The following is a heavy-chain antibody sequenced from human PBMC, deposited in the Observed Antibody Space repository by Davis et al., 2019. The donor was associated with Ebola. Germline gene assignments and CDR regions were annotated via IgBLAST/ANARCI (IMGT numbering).Heavy chain of an antibody. CDR1: GGSVSSGSYY. J-gene: IGHJ4*02. CDR2: IYYSGST. D-gene: IGHD1-26*01. Sequence: PSETLSLTCTVSGGSVSSGSYYWSWIRQPPGKGLEWIGYIYYSGSTNYNPSLKSRVTISVDTSKNQFSLKLSSVTAADTAVYYCSRGEDGVGPGKYWGQGTLVTVSS. CDR3: SRGEDGVGPGKY. V-gene: IGHV4-61*01.